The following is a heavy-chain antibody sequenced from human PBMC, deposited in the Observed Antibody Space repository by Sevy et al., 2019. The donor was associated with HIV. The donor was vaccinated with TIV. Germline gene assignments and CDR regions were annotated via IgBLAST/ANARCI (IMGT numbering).Heavy chain of an antibody. J-gene: IGHJ4*02. V-gene: IGHV6-1*01. CDR1: GDSVSSNSAA. CDR2: TYYRSKWYN. CDR3: AREGPGFDD. Sequence: SQTLSLTCAISGDSVSSNSAAWNWIRQSPSRGFEWVGRTYYRSKWYNDYAVTMKSRITINPDTSMNKFSLQLNSVTPGETAVYYCAREGPGFDDWGQGTLVTVSS.